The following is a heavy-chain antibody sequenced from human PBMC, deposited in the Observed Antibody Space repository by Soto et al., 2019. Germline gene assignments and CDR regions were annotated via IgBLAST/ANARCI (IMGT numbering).Heavy chain of an antibody. D-gene: IGHD3-3*01. J-gene: IGHJ6*02. CDR1: GFTFSSYS. CDR2: ISSSSSYI. Sequence: PGGSLRLSCAASGFTFSSYSMNWVRQAPGKGLEWVSSISSSSSYIYYADSVKGRFTISRDNAKNSLYLQMNSLRAEDTAVYYCARDYYDFWSGIHYYYGMDVWGQGTTVTVSS. CDR3: ARDYYDFWSGIHYYYGMDV. V-gene: IGHV3-21*01.